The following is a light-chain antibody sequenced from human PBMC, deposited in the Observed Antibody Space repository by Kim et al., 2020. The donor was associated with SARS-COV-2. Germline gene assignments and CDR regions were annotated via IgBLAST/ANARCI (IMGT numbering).Light chain of an antibody. Sequence: DVQMTQSPSTLSASIGDRVTITCRASQSINNWLAWFQQKPGKAPKVLIYTISTLETGVPSRFSGSGSGTEFTLTISNLQPDDFATYYCQQYNSYPITFGQGTRLDIK. CDR1: QSINNW. CDR3: QQYNSYPIT. V-gene: IGKV1-5*03. CDR2: TIS. J-gene: IGKJ5*01.